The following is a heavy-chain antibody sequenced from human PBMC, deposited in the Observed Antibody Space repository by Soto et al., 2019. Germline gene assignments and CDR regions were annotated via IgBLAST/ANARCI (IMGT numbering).Heavy chain of an antibody. CDR2: LYDVFGS. CDR3: ASWHEREHAYDV. D-gene: IGHD1-1*01. V-gene: IGHV3-53*01. J-gene: IGHJ3*01. Sequence: DVQLVESGGGLIQPGESLRLSCAAFGLTVSGTKYVAWVRQAPGKGLEWVSALYDVFGSFYADSVKGRFTTSSDRSKSTVYLHMNDLRPADTAVYYCASWHEREHAYDVWGQGTTVIVSS. CDR1: GLTVSGTKY.